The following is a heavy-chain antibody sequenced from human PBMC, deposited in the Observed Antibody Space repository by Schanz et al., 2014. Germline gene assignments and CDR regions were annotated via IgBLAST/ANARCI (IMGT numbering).Heavy chain of an antibody. Sequence: EVQLVESGGGLVKPGGSLRLSCVTSGFTFGAYTMNWVRQAPGKGLEWVSSISSRSSYIYYTDSVKGRFTISRDNAKKSLFLQLNSLRPEDTAVYYCAREGERKGMLPYYFDYWGQGALVTVSS. D-gene: IGHD3-10*01. CDR2: ISSRSSYI. V-gene: IGHV3-21*01. CDR1: GFTFGAYT. J-gene: IGHJ4*02. CDR3: AREGERKGMLPYYFDY.